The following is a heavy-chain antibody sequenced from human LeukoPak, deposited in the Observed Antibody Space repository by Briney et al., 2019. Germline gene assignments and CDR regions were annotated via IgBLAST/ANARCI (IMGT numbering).Heavy chain of an antibody. D-gene: IGHD5-12*01. CDR3: AKLGLFGGYDPDY. Sequence: GGSLRLSCAASGFTFSNYAMSWVRQAPGKGLEWVSAISGSGGSTYYADSVKGRFTISRDTSNNTLYLQMNSLRAEDTAVYYCAKLGLFGGYDPDYWGQGTLVTVSS. CDR1: GFTFSNYA. V-gene: IGHV3-23*01. J-gene: IGHJ4*02. CDR2: ISGSGGST.